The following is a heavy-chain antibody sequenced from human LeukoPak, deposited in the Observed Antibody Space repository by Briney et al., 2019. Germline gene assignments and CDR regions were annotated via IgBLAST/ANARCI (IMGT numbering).Heavy chain of an antibody. D-gene: IGHD2-2*01. CDR1: GGTFSSYA. CDR3: ARVVVVPAAKSGFDY. J-gene: IGHJ4*02. Sequence: GASVTVSCKASGGTFSSYAISWVRQAPGQGLEWMGGIIPIFGTANYAQKFQGRVTITADESTSTAYMELSSLRSEDTAVYYCARVVVVPAAKSGFDYWGQGTLVTVSS. V-gene: IGHV1-69*01. CDR2: IIPIFGTA.